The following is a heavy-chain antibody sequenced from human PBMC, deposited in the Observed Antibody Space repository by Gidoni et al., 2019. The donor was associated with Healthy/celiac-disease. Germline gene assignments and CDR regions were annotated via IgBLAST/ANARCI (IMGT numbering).Heavy chain of an antibody. J-gene: IGHJ4*02. D-gene: IGHD6-19*01. V-gene: IGHV3-9*01. CDR2: ISWNSGSI. Sequence: EVQLVESGGGLVQPGRSLRLSCAASGFTFDDYAMHWVRQAPGKGLEWVSGISWNSGSIGYADSVKGRFTISRDNAKNSLYLQMNSLRAEDTALYYCAKLAVAGTYFDYWGQGTLVTVSS. CDR1: GFTFDDYA. CDR3: AKLAVAGTYFDY.